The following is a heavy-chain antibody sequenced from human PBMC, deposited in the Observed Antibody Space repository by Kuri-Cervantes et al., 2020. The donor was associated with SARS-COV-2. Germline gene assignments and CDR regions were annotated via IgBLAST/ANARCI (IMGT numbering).Heavy chain of an antibody. CDR3: AGYSSGWYWGGAFDI. Sequence: SETLSLTCTVSGGSISISSYFWVWIRQSPGKGLEWIGSIHYRGTTYSNPSLMSRLTISVYTSKNQFSLRLTSVTAADTAVYYCAGYSSGWYWGGAFDIWGKGTMVTVSS. D-gene: IGHD6-19*01. CDR2: IHYRGTT. J-gene: IGHJ3*02. CDR1: GGSISISSYF. V-gene: IGHV4-39*01.